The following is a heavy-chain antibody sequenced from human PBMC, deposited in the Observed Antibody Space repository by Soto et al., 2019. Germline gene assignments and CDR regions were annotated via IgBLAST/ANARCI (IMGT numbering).Heavy chain of an antibody. J-gene: IGHJ6*02. CDR1: GGSISSSSYY. Sequence: PSETLSLTCTVSGGSISSSSYYWGWIRQPPGKGLEWIGSIYYSGSTYYNPSLKSRVTISVDTSKNQFSLKLSSVTAADTAVYYCARQGGLWFGDFFYYYYGMDVWRQGTTVTVSS. D-gene: IGHD3-10*01. V-gene: IGHV4-39*01. CDR3: ARQGGLWFGDFFYYYYGMDV. CDR2: IYYSGST.